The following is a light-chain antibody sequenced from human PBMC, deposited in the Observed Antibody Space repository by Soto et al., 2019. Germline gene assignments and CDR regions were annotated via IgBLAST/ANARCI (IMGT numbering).Light chain of an antibody. CDR1: SSNIGSNS. J-gene: IGLJ2*01. Sequence: QSVVTQPPSASGTPGQRVTISCSGSSSNIGSNSVYWYQHFPGTAPKLLIYKDDQRPSGVPDRFSGSKSGTSASLAISGLRPEDEADYYCAVWDDSVSGRVFGGGTKLTVL. CDR3: AVWDDSVSGRV. V-gene: IGLV1-47*01. CDR2: KDD.